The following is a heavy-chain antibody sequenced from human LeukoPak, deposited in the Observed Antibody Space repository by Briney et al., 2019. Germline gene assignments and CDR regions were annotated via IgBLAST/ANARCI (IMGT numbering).Heavy chain of an antibody. CDR1: GFTFSDYY. J-gene: IGHJ4*02. CDR2: ISSSSSYT. Sequence: GGSLRLSCAASGFTFSDYYMSWIRQAPGKGLEWVSYISSSSSYTNYADSVKGRFTISRDNAKNSLYLQMNSLRAEDTAVYYCARVVGEETPSLNYHDYWGQGTLVTVSS. D-gene: IGHD2-15*01. CDR3: ARVVGEETPSLNYHDY. V-gene: IGHV3-11*06.